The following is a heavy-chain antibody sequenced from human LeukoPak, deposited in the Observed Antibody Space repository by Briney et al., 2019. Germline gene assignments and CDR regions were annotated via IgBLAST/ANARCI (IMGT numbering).Heavy chain of an antibody. V-gene: IGHV1-2*02. CDR3: ARGSDPGYFFDY. CDR1: GYTFTGYY. Sequence: ASVKVSCKASGYTFTGYYIHWVRQAPGQGLEWMGWINPNSGGTNYAQKFQGRVTMTRDTSISTAYMELSRLRSDDTAVYYCARGSDPGYFFDYWGQGILVTVSS. CDR2: INPNSGGT. D-gene: IGHD3-22*01. J-gene: IGHJ4*02.